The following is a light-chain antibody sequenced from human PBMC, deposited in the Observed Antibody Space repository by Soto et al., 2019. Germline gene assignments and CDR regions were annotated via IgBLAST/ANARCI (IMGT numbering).Light chain of an antibody. CDR3: QTWGTGIRV. J-gene: IGLJ2*01. V-gene: IGLV4-69*01. Sequence: QLVLTQSPSASASLGASVKLTCTLSSGHSSYAIAWHQQQPEKGPRYLMKLNSDGSHSKGDGIPDRFSGSSSGAERYRTISSLQSEDQADYDCQTWGTGIRVFGGGTKLTVL. CDR1: SGHSSYA. CDR2: LNSDGSH.